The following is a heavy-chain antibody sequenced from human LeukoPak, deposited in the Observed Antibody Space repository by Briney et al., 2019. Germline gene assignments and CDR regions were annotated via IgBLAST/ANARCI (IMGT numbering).Heavy chain of an antibody. J-gene: IGHJ6*03. V-gene: IGHV1-69*13. CDR1: GGTFSSYA. Sequence: VASVKVSCKASGGTFSSYAISWVRQAPGQGLEWMGGIIPIFGTANYAQKFQGRVTITADESTSTAYMELSSLRSEDTAVYYCARVYDPWGHYYYYYYMDVWGKGTTVTVSS. D-gene: IGHD3-3*01. CDR2: IIPIFGTA. CDR3: ARVYDPWGHYYYYYYMDV.